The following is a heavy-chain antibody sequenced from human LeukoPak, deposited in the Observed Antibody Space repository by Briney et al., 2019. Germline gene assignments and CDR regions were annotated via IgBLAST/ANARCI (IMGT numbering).Heavy chain of an antibody. D-gene: IGHD2-21*01. CDR1: GGSISSGSYY. V-gene: IGHV4-61*02. CDR2: IYTSGST. J-gene: IGHJ4*02. CDR3: ARVTTGGYCNC. Sequence: SQTLSLTCTVSGGSISSGSYYWSWIRQPAGKGLEWIGRIYTSGSTNYNPSLKSRVTISVDTSKNQFSLKLSSVTAADTAVHYCARVTTGGYCNCWGQGTLVTVSS.